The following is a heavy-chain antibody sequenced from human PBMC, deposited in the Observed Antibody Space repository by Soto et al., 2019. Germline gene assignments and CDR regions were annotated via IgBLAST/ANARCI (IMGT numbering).Heavy chain of an antibody. CDR2: INEDSSYI. CDR3: VRDFGWYFRSGYMDA. CDR1: GFSFISYS. V-gene: IGHV3-21*02. J-gene: IGHJ6*03. D-gene: IGHD3-3*01. Sequence: EVQLVESGGGLVKPGGSLRLSCAASGFSFISYSMNWVRQAPGKGLEWVSSINEDSSYIYYAHSLRGRFTISRDNAKDSLYLEMNSLRAEDTAVYYCVRDFGWYFRSGYMDAWGDGATVTVSS.